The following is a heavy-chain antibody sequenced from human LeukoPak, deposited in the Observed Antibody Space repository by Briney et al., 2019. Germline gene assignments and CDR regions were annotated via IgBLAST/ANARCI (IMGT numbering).Heavy chain of an antibody. D-gene: IGHD2-2*01. CDR2: IWYDGSNK. CDR3: ASHCSSTSCLDGY. Sequence: GGSLRLSCAASGFTFSSYGMHWVRQAPGKGLEWLAVIWYDGSNKYYPDSVKGRFTISRDDSKHTLYLQMDSLRAEDAAVYYCASHCSSTSCLDGYWGQGTLVTVSS. J-gene: IGHJ4*02. V-gene: IGHV3-33*01. CDR1: GFTFSSYG.